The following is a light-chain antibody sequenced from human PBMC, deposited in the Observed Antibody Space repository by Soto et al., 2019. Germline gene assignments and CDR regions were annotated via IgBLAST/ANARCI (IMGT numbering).Light chain of an antibody. CDR2: SVS. Sequence: DVQMTPAPASLPVSLADRVTITWRARKRINHYLNWYLQRPGQAPKLLIRSVSKWHRGVPSRFSGSGSRTEFTLTIADLQPDDFGTYYCQQSLTMPITFGHGTRLEIK. J-gene: IGKJ5*01. CDR1: KRINHY. CDR3: QQSLTMPIT. V-gene: IGKV1-39*01.